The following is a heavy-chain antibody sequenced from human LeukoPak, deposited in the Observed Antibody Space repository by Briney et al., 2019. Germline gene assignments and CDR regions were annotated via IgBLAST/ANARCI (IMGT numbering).Heavy chain of an antibody. Sequence: SETLSLTCAVYGGSFSGYYWSWIRQPPGKGLEWIGEINHSGSTNYNPSLKSRVTISVDTSKNQFSLRLSSVTAADTAVYYCARVITYDYSDYWGQGTLVTVSS. CDR2: INHSGST. J-gene: IGHJ4*02. CDR3: ARVITYDYSDY. D-gene: IGHD2-21*01. CDR1: GGSFSGYY. V-gene: IGHV4-34*01.